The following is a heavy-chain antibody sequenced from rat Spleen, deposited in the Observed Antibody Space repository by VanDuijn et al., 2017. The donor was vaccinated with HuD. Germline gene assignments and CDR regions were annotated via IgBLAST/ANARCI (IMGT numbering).Heavy chain of an antibody. CDR1: GFIFSSNW. J-gene: IGHJ3*01. D-gene: IGHD1-1*01. V-gene: IGHV5-35*01. CDR2: IAPVGSST. Sequence: EVQLVESGGGLVQPGSPLRLSCVASGFIFSSNWLNWIRQAPGKGLEWVASIAPVGSSTYYPDKMMGRFVISKDNVKSTGYLKMNNLRSEDTAMYYCTSGGSGGLNWFAYWGQGTLVTVSS. CDR3: TSGGSGGLNWFAY.